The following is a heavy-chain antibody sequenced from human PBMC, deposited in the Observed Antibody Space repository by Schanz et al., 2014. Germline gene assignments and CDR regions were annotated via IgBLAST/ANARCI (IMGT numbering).Heavy chain of an antibody. J-gene: IGHJ3*02. CDR1: GYRFTSNG. Sequence: QVQLVQSGAEVKKPGASVKVSCKASGYRFTSNGISWVRQAPGQGLEWMGWINSYNGNTNYAQKVQGRVTMTKDTSTSTAYMELRSLRSDDTAVYYCARNIIATARAYDIWGQGTMVTVSS. CDR3: ARNIIATARAYDI. CDR2: INSYNGNT. V-gene: IGHV1-18*04. D-gene: IGHD6-13*01.